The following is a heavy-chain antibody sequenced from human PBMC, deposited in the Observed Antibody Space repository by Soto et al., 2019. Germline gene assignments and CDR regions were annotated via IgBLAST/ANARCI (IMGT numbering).Heavy chain of an antibody. CDR2: IYPGDSDT. CDR3: ARGVVVPAAIYAFDI. V-gene: IGHV5-51*01. D-gene: IGHD2-2*01. Sequence: GESLKISCKGSGYSFTSYWIGWVRQMPGKGLEWMGIIYPGDSDTRYSPSFQGQVTISADKSISTAYLQWSSLKASDTAMYYCARGVVVPAAIYAFDIWGQGTMVTVSS. CDR1: GYSFTSYW. J-gene: IGHJ3*02.